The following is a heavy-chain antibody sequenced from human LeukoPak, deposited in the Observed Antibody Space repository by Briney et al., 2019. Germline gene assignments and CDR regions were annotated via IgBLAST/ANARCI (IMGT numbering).Heavy chain of an antibody. J-gene: IGHJ4*02. CDR3: ARYRYCTTTTCYAFDY. CDR1: GYTFTSYA. V-gene: IGHV1-3*01. CDR2: INAGNGNR. Sequence: VASVKVSCKASGYTFTSYAMHWVRQAPGQRLEWMGWINAGNGNRKYSQKFQGRVTFTRDTSAGTAYMELSSLRSEDTAVYYCARYRYCTTTTCYAFDYWGQGTLVTVSS. D-gene: IGHD2-2*01.